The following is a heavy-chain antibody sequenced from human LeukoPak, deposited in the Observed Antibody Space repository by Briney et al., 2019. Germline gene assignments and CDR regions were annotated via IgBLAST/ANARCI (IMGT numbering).Heavy chain of an antibody. Sequence: GASVKVSCKASGYTFTSYGISWVRQAPGQGLEWMGWISAYNGNTNYAQKLQGRVTMTTDTSTSTAYTELRSLRSDDTAVYYCASNVAVAGDYNWFDPWGQGTLVTVSS. CDR2: ISAYNGNT. CDR1: GYTFTSYG. V-gene: IGHV1-18*01. J-gene: IGHJ5*02. D-gene: IGHD6-19*01. CDR3: ASNVAVAGDYNWFDP.